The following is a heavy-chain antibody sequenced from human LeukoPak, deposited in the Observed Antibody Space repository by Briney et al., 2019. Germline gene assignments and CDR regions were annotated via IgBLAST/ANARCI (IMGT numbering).Heavy chain of an antibody. D-gene: IGHD5-12*01. CDR3: ARDRSGYSEYYFDY. CDR1: GGSISTYY. Sequence: SETLSLTCTVSGGSISTYYWSWIRQPPGKGLEWIGYIHYSGTTYYNPSLKSRVTISIDKSKNQFSLRLTSVTAADTAVYYCARDRSGYSEYYFDYWGQGSLVTVSS. CDR2: IHYSGTT. J-gene: IGHJ4*02. V-gene: IGHV4-59*12.